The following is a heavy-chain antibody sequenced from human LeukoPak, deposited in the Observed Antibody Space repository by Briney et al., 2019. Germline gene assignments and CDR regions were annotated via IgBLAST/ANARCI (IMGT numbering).Heavy chain of an antibody. CDR3: SRLPDP. J-gene: IGHJ5*02. V-gene: IGHV4-34*01. CDR2: IYHSGST. Sequence: SETLSLTCAVYGGSFSGYYWSWIRQPPGKGLEWIGEIYHSGSTNYNPSLKSRVTISIDKSKNQFSLKLSSVTAADTAVYYCSRLPDPWGQGTLVTVSS. CDR1: GGSFSGYY.